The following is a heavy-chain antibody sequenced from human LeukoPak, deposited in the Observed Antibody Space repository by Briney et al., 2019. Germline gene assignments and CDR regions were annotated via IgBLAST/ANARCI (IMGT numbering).Heavy chain of an antibody. CDR3: ARNWVADSFDF. J-gene: IGHJ3*01. V-gene: IGHV4-39*01. Sequence: PSDTLSLTCTVSGGSISNSTYYWGWVRQPPGKGLEWIGSIFYRGSTYYTPSLKSRVTISVDTSKNQFSLKLTSVTAADTAMYFCARNWVADSFDFWGHGTMVTVSS. CDR1: GGSISNSTYY. D-gene: IGHD6-19*01. CDR2: IFYRGST.